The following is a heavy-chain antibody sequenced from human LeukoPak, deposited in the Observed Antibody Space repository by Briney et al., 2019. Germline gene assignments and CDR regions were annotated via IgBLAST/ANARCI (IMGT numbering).Heavy chain of an antibody. Sequence: SETLSLTCTVSGVSISIYYNCGWIRPPPGKGLEWIGSIFYSGATYYTPSLKSRVTISVDTSKNQSSLKLSSMTAADTAVYYCVRHRQWLLFPDYWGQGTLVTVSS. CDR2: IFYSGAT. CDR1: GVSISIYYN. J-gene: IGHJ4*02. V-gene: IGHV4-39*01. D-gene: IGHD6-19*01. CDR3: VRHRQWLLFPDY.